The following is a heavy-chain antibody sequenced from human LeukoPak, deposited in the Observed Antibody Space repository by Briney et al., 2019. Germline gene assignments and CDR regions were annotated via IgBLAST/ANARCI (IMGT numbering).Heavy chain of an antibody. D-gene: IGHD6-13*01. Sequence: GGSLRLSCAASGFSFSSYGMHWVRQAPGKGLEWVSGINWNGGSTGYADSVKGRFTISRDNAKNSLYLQMNSLRAEDTALYYCARPTIAAAGTGAFDIWGQGTMVTVSS. CDR3: ARPTIAAAGTGAFDI. V-gene: IGHV3-20*04. J-gene: IGHJ3*02. CDR1: GFSFSSYG. CDR2: INWNGGST.